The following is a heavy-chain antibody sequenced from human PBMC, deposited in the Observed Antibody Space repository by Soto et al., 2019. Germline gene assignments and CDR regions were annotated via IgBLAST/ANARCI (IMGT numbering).Heavy chain of an antibody. CDR1: GFTFSSYG. J-gene: IGHJ4*02. CDR3: AKESAGYCYVMTLDY. Sequence: QVQLVESGGGVVQPGRSLRLSCAASGFTFSSYGMNWVRPSPGKGLEWVAVIAYDGSNKYYADSVKGRFTISRDNSKNTLYLQMNSLRAEDTAVYYCAKESAGYCYVMTLDYWGQGTLVTVSS. V-gene: IGHV3-30*18. CDR2: IAYDGSNK. D-gene: IGHD5-18*01.